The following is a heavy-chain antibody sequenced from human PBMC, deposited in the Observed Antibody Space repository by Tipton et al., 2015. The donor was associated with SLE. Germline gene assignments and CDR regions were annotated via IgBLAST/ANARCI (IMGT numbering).Heavy chain of an antibody. Sequence: TLSLTCTVSGGSISSGDYYWSWIRQPPGKGLEWIGYIYYSGSTYYNPSLKSRVTISVDTSKNQFSLKLSPVTAADTAVYYCARFHTMVRGVDYWGQGTLVTVSS. D-gene: IGHD3-10*01. CDR2: IYYSGST. J-gene: IGHJ4*02. CDR3: ARFHTMVRGVDY. V-gene: IGHV4-30-4*01. CDR1: GGSISSGDYY.